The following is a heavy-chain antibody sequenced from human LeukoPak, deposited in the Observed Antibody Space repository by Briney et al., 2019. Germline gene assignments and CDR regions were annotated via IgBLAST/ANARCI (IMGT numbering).Heavy chain of an antibody. CDR3: ARHYGP. Sequence: SETLSLTCAVYGGSFSGYYYWGWIRQPPGKGLEWIGSIYSSGSTYYNPSLKSRVTISVDTSKNQFSLKLTSVTAADTAVYYCARHYGPWGQGTLVTVSS. J-gene: IGHJ5*02. CDR1: GGSFSGYYY. V-gene: IGHV4-39*01. CDR2: IYSSGST. D-gene: IGHD4-17*01.